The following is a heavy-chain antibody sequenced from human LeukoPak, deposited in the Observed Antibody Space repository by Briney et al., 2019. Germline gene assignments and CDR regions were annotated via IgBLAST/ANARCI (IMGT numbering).Heavy chain of an antibody. D-gene: IGHD3-10*01. V-gene: IGHV4-39*07. CDR3: ARSGITMVRGVTFDI. CDR1: GGSISSSSYY. J-gene: IGHJ3*02. Sequence: SETLSLTCTVSGGSISSSSYYWGWIRQPPGKGLEWIGSIYYSVSTYYNPSLKSRVTISVDTTKNQFSLRLSSVTAADTAVYYCARSGITMVRGVTFDIWGQGTMVTVSS. CDR2: IYYSVST.